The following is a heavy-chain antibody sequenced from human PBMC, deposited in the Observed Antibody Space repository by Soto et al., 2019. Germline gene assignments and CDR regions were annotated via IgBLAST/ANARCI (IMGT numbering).Heavy chain of an antibody. CDR2: ISSSSSYI. Sequence: EVQLVESGGGLVKPGGSLRLSCAASGFTFSSYSMNWVRQAPGKGLEWVSSISSSSSYIYYADSVKGRFTISRDNAKNSLYLQMNSLRGEDTAVYYCARVSGSSRMYYFDYWGQGTLVTVSS. CDR1: GFTFSSYS. J-gene: IGHJ4*02. CDR3: ARVSGSSRMYYFDY. V-gene: IGHV3-21*01. D-gene: IGHD6-19*01.